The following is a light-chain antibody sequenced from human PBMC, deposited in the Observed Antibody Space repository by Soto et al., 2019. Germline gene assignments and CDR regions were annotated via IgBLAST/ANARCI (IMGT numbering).Light chain of an antibody. CDR3: QQYDNWWT. V-gene: IGKV3-15*01. Sequence: VLTQSPGTLSLSPGERANISCRASQSVTTYLAWYQQKPGQAPRLLIYDASARTSDIPARFSGGGSGTEFTLTISGLQSEDFGVYHCQQYDNWWTFGQGTKVDIK. CDR1: QSVTTY. CDR2: DAS. J-gene: IGKJ1*01.